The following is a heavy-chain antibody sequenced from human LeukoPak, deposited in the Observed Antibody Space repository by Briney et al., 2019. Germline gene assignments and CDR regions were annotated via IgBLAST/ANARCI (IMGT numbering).Heavy chain of an antibody. Sequence: GGSLRLSCAASGFTFSSYGMSWVRQAPGKGLEWVSAISGSGGSTHYADSVKGRFTISRDSSKNTLHLRMNSLRAEDTAVYYCAKATSYCGGDCQFYFDYWGQGTLVTVSS. CDR1: GFTFSSYG. V-gene: IGHV3-23*01. J-gene: IGHJ4*02. CDR3: AKATSYCGGDCQFYFDY. CDR2: ISGSGGST. D-gene: IGHD2-21*02.